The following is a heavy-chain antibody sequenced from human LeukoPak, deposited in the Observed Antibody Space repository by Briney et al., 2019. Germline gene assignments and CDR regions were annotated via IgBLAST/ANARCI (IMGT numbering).Heavy chain of an antibody. CDR3: ARRDTESFYYYMDV. CDR1: GFTFSDYY. J-gene: IGHJ6*03. V-gene: IGHV3-11*04. CDR2: ISFSSGTI. Sequence: GGSLRLSCAASGFTFSDYYMSWVRQAPGKGLEWIACISFSSGTIFSADSVKGRFTISRDNAKNSLYLQMDSLRAEDTAIYYCARRDTESFYYYMDVWGKGTTVTVSS.